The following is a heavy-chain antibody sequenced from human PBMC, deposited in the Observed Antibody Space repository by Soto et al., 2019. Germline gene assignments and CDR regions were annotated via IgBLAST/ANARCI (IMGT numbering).Heavy chain of an antibody. J-gene: IGHJ3*02. V-gene: IGHV5-51*01. CDR2: IYPGDSDT. Sequence: GESLKISCKGSGYSFTSYWIGWVRQMPGKGLEWMGIIYPGDSDTRYSPSFQGQVTISADKSISTAYLQWSSLKASDTAMYYCARHHGIAVAGDAFDIWGQGTMVTVSS. D-gene: IGHD6-19*01. CDR3: ARHHGIAVAGDAFDI. CDR1: GYSFTSYW.